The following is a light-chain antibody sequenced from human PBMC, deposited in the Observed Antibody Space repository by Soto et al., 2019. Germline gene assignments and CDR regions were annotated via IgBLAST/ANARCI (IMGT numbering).Light chain of an antibody. CDR3: SSYTISSTLV. Sequence: QFALTQPASVSGSPGQSITISCTGTSSDVGGYNYVSWYQQHPGKAPKLMIYDVSNRPSGVSNRFSGSKSGNTASLTISGLQAEDEADYYCSSYTISSTLVFGGGTQLTVL. CDR1: SSDVGGYNY. V-gene: IGLV2-14*03. CDR2: DVS. J-gene: IGLJ2*01.